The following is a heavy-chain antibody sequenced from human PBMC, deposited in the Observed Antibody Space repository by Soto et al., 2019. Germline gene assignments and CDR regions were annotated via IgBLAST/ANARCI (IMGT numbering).Heavy chain of an antibody. CDR3: AAADPYYSRMDL. J-gene: IGHJ6*02. V-gene: IGHV1-8*01. Sequence: QVQLVQSGAGVKKPGASVKVSCKASGYTFTSYDINWVRQATGQGLEWMGWMKPNSGNTGYAQKFQGRVTITRNTSISTAYMAPRSLRSDATPVSYGAAADPYYSRMDLWGHGTTVTVSS. CDR2: MKPNSGNT. CDR1: GYTFTSYD.